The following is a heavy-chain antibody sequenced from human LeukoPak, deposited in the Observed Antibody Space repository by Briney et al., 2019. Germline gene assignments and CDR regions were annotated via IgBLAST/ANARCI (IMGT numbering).Heavy chain of an antibody. V-gene: IGHV3-23*01. D-gene: IGHD4-17*01. CDR1: GCTFSNFA. J-gene: IGHJ4*02. CDR3: AKDYGDLPIDY. CDR2: IDGGGDNT. Sequence: GGSLRLSCAASGCTFSNFAMTWVRQTPGKGLEWVSTIDGGGDNTYFADSVTGRFTISRENSKSTLYLQMTSLRAEDTSIYYCAKDYGDLPIDYWGQGTLVTVSS.